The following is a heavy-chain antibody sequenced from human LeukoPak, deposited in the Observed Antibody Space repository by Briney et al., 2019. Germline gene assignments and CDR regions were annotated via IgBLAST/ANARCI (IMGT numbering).Heavy chain of an antibody. CDR1: GYTFSNYR. CDR3: ARDGTSTDDY. J-gene: IGHJ4*02. Sequence: ASVKVSCKTSGYTFSNYRINWVRQAPGQGLEWMGWISGNNDNPNYGQKFQGRFTVTTDSSTSTAYMELRNLRFDDTAVYYCARDGTSTDDYWGQGTLVTVSS. D-gene: IGHD2-2*01. V-gene: IGHV1-18*01. CDR2: ISGNNDNP.